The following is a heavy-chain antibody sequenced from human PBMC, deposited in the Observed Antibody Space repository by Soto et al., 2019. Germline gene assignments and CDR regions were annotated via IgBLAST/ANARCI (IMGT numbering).Heavy chain of an antibody. CDR3: AKTGGYSSAYLDY. CDR1: GDSISNNNW. Sequence: QVQLQESGPGLVKPSGTLSLTCAVSGDSISNNNWWSWVRQPPGKGLEWIGEIYHRGGTNYNPSLKSRVPISVDKSKNHFSLKLSSVTAADTAVYYCAKTGGYSSAYLDYWGQGTVVTVSS. V-gene: IGHV4-4*02. CDR2: IYHRGGT. J-gene: IGHJ4*02. D-gene: IGHD4-4*01.